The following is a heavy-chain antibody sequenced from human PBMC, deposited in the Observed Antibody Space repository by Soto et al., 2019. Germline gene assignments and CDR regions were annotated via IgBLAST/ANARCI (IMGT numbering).Heavy chain of an antibody. CDR1: GGSFSGYY. D-gene: IGHD5-18*01. Sequence: TLSLTCAVYGGSFSGYYWSWIRQPPGKGLEWIGEINHSGSTNYNPSLKSRVTISVDTSKNQFSLKLSSVTAADTAVYYCARGSHGYFYYYYGMDVWGQGTTVTVSS. J-gene: IGHJ6*02. CDR2: INHSGST. CDR3: ARGSHGYFYYYYGMDV. V-gene: IGHV4-34*01.